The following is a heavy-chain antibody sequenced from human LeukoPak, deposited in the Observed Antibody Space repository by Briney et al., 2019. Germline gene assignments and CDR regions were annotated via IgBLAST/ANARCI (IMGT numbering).Heavy chain of an antibody. CDR1: GFTFRSYY. CDR2: IRRDATTK. V-gene: IGHV3-7*01. J-gene: IGHJ4*02. CDR3: ARDDGGNLDF. D-gene: IGHD4-23*01. Sequence: GGSLRLSCAASGFTFRSYYMAWVRQSPGKGPEWVANIRRDATTKNYVDSVRGRFTISRDNSMNSLYLQMNSLRVEDTAVYYCARDDGGNLDFWGQGTLVAVSS.